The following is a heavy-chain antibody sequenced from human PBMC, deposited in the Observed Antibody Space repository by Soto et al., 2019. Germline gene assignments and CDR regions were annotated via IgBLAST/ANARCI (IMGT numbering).Heavy chain of an antibody. CDR2: TRGRGGST. D-gene: IGHD3-3*02. CDR1: RFTFRSYA. Sequence: LRPSCAASRFTFRSYAMSGVRPTPGKAVDSASATRGRGGSTYYAESVKGRFTISRDISKNALYPQMNSLKAEDTAVYYCAKYSRIFGVYYGMDVWGQGTTVTVSS. J-gene: IGHJ6*02. CDR3: AKYSRIFGVYYGMDV. V-gene: IGHV3-23*01.